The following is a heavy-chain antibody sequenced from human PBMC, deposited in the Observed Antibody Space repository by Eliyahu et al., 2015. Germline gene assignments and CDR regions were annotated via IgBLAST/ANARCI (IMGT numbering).Heavy chain of an antibody. CDR2: ISSSSSYI. V-gene: IGHV3-21*01. CDR3: ARDLSDYGDDDGSGDY. Sequence: EVQLVESGGGLVKPGGSLRLSCAASGFTXXXYSMNWVRQAPGKGLEWVSSISSSSSYIYYADSVKGRFTISRDNAKNSLYLQMNSLRAEDTAVYYCARDLSDYGDDDGSGDYWGQGTLVTVSS. J-gene: IGHJ4*02. CDR1: GFTXXXYS. D-gene: IGHD4-17*01.